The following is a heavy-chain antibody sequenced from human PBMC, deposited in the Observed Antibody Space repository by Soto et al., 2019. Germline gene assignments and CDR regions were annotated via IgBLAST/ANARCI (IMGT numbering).Heavy chain of an antibody. CDR3: VRNNSYIIGTPFDH. Sequence: QPEGSLRLSCAASGFTFSNFEMNWVRQAPGKGLEWLSYISCRGTTIYYAGSVKGRFTISRDNAKNSVYLQMNSLRVEDTAVYYCVRNNSYIIGTPFDHWGQGTLVTVSS. CDR1: GFTFSNFE. V-gene: IGHV3-48*03. D-gene: IGHD1-20*01. CDR2: ISCRGTTI. J-gene: IGHJ4*02.